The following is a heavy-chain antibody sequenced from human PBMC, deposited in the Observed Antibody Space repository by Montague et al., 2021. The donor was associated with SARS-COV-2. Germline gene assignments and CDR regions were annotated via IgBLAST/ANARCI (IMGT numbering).Heavy chain of an antibody. Sequence: SETLSLTCTVSGDSIGKHYWGWIRQPPGKGLEWIGYVYYTGTTNYNPSLKSRVTMSLDTSKNQFSLDLRSVTAADTAVYYCARTYCITPSCQALGFDYWGQGTLVAVSS. V-gene: IGHV4-59*08. CDR2: VYYTGTT. CDR3: ARTYCITPSCQALGFDY. CDR1: GDSIGKHY. D-gene: IGHD2-2*01. J-gene: IGHJ4*02.